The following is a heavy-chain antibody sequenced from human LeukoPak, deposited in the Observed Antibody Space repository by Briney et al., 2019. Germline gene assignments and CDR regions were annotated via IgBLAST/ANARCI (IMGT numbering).Heavy chain of an antibody. Sequence: PGGSLRLSCAASGFTFTTYWMSWVRQAPGKGLEWVAVIPYDGSNKYYADSVKGRFTISRENSKNRLYLQMNSLRAEDTAVYYCARAEGYGGELDSWGQGTLVTVSS. CDR1: GFTFTTYW. V-gene: IGHV3-30*13. D-gene: IGHD4-23*01. CDR2: IPYDGSNK. J-gene: IGHJ4*02. CDR3: ARAEGYGGELDS.